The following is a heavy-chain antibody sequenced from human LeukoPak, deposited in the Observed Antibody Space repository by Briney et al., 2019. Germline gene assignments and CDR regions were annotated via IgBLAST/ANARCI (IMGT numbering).Heavy chain of an antibody. Sequence: PGGSLRLSCAASGFTFSNYAMSWARQAPGKGLAWVSSVSGSGGSTYYADSVKGRFTISRDNSKNTLYLQMNSLRAEDTAVYYCAKDQFWDCSSASCYFHYWGQGTLVTVSS. D-gene: IGHD2-2*01. CDR2: VSGSGGST. CDR3: AKDQFWDCSSASCYFHY. CDR1: GFTFSNYA. J-gene: IGHJ4*02. V-gene: IGHV3-23*01.